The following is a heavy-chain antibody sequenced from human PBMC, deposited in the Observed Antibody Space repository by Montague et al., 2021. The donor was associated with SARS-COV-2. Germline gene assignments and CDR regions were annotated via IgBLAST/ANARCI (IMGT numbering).Heavy chain of an antibody. J-gene: IGHJ6*02. CDR1: GGSISSYF. Sequence: SETLSLTCTVSGGSISSYFWSWIRQPPGQGLEWIGSIYYSGTTNYSPSLTRRVTISVDTSTTQFSLKLSSVTAADTAVYYCARVVRYYDFWSGYTEYYYYGMDVWGQGTTVTVSS. V-gene: IGHV4-59*01. CDR2: IYYSGTT. CDR3: ARVVRYYDFWSGYTEYYYYGMDV. D-gene: IGHD3-3*01.